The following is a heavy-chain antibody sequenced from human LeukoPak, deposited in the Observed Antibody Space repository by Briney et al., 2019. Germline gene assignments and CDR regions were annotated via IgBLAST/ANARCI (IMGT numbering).Heavy chain of an antibody. V-gene: IGHV3-74*01. CDR1: GFTFSSYW. J-gene: IGHJ4*02. Sequence: GGSLRLSCAASGFTFSSYWMHWVRQAPGKGLVWVSRINSDGSITTYADSVKGRFAISRDNAKNTLYLQMNSLRAEDTAVYYCARGGQLLANWGQGTLVTVSS. CDR3: ARGGQLLAN. D-gene: IGHD6-19*01. CDR2: INSDGSIT.